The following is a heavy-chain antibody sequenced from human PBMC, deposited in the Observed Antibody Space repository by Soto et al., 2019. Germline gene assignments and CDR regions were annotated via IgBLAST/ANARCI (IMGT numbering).Heavy chain of an antibody. J-gene: IGHJ4*02. D-gene: IGHD4-17*01. V-gene: IGHV3-48*04. Sequence: EVQLVESGGGLVKPGGSLRLSCAASGFAFSSYSMNWFRQAPGKGLVWISYISTSATTIYYADSVRGRFTVSRDNAKNTLYLQLNSLRAEDTAVYYCARGGAYGDYRSDFWGQGTLVTVSS. CDR3: ARGGAYGDYRSDF. CDR2: ISTSATTI. CDR1: GFAFSSYS.